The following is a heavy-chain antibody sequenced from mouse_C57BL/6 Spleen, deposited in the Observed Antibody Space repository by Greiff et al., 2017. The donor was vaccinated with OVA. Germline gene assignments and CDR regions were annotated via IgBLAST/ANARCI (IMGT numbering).Heavy chain of an antibody. CDR3: ARRIYYGSSDSYWYFDG. CDR2: IYPRDGST. V-gene: IGHV1-78*01. D-gene: IGHD1-1*01. Sequence: QVQLQQSDAELVKPGASVKISCKVSGYTFTDHSIHWMKQRPEQGLEWIGYIYPRDGSTKYNEKFKGKATLTADKSSSTAYMQLNSLTSEDSAVYFCARRIYYGSSDSYWYFDGWGTGTTVTVAS. CDR1: GYTFTDHS. J-gene: IGHJ1*03.